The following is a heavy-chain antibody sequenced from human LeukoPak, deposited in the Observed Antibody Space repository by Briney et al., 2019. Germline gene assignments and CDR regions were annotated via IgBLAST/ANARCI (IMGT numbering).Heavy chain of an antibody. CDR1: GGSFSGYY. J-gene: IGHJ3*02. V-gene: IGHV4-34*01. D-gene: IGHD2-2*02. CDR3: ARRIVVVPAAIHGHDAFDI. Sequence: SETLSLTCAVYGGSFSGYYWSWIRQPPGKGLEWIGEINHSGSTNYNPSLKSRVTISVDTSKNQFSLKLSSVTAADTAVYYCARRIVVVPAAIHGHDAFDIWGQGTMVTVSS. CDR2: INHSGST.